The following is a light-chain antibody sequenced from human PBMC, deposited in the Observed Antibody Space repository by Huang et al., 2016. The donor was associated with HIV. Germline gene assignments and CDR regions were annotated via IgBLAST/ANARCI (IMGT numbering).Light chain of an antibody. J-gene: IGKJ3*01. CDR3: LQDYNYTFT. CDR1: QGSRND. Sequence: AIQMTQSPSSLSASVGDRVTLTCRASQGSRNDLGWYQQKPGKAPKLLIYAESSLQSGVPSRFSGSGSGTDFTLTISSLQPEDFATYYCLQDYNYTFTFGPGTKVDIK. CDR2: AES. V-gene: IGKV1-6*01.